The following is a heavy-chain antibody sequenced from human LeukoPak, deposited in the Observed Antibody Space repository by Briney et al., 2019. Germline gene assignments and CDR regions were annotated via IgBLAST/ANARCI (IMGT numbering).Heavy chain of an antibody. J-gene: IGHJ4*02. CDR3: AKDTWRSIAARPGPNGGGY. CDR2: IRYDGSNK. CDR1: GFTFSSYG. Sequence: PGGSLRLSCAASGFTFSSYGMHWVRQAPGKGLEWVAFIRYDGSNKYYADSVKGRFTISRDNSKNTLYLQMNSLRAEDTAVYYCAKDTWRSIAARPGPNGGGYWGQGTLVTVSS. D-gene: IGHD6-6*01. V-gene: IGHV3-30*02.